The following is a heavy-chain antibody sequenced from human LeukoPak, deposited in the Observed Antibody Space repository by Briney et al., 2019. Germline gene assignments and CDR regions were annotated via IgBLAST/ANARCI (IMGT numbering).Heavy chain of an antibody. D-gene: IGHD3-22*01. J-gene: IGHJ5*02. CDR3: AADYYDSSGYPSWFDP. CDR2: IYYSGST. CDR1: GGSISSSSYY. V-gene: IGHV4-39*07. Sequence: SETLSLTCTVSGGSISSSSYYWGWIRQPPGKGLEWIGSIYYSGSTYYNPSLKSRVTISVETSKNQFSLKLSSVTAADTAVYYCAADYYDSSGYPSWFDPWGQGTLVTVSS.